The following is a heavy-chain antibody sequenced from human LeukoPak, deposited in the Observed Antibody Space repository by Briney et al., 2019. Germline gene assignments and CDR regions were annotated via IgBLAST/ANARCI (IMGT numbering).Heavy chain of an antibody. J-gene: IGHJ4*02. CDR1: GYTFTGYY. D-gene: IGHD3-10*01. Sequence: ASVKVSCKASGYTFTGYYMHWVRQAPGQGLEWMGWINPNSGGTNYAQKFQGRVTMTRDTSISTAYMELRSLRSDDTAVYYCARDRQITYYYGSGSSDYWGQGTLVTVSS. CDR2: INPNSGGT. CDR3: ARDRQITYYYGSGSSDY. V-gene: IGHV1-2*02.